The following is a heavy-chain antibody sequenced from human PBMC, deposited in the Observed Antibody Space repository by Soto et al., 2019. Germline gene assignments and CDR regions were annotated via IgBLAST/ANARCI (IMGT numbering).Heavy chain of an antibody. D-gene: IGHD6-13*01. Sequence: GASVKVSCKASGYTFTGYYMHWVRQAPGQGLEWMGWINPNSGGTNYAQKFQGWVTMTRDTSISTAYMELSRLRSDDTAVYYCASGTYSSSWYSNFEYFQHWGQGTLVTVSS. CDR2: INPNSGGT. CDR1: GYTFTGYY. V-gene: IGHV1-2*04. J-gene: IGHJ1*01. CDR3: ASGTYSSSWYSNFEYFQH.